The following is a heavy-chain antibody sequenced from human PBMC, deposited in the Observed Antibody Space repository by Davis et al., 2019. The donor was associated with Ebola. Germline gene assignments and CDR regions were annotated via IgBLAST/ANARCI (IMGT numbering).Heavy chain of an antibody. CDR2: IYYSGST. CDR3: ARLLYSSSWYPWFDP. V-gene: IGHV4-59*01. J-gene: IGHJ5*02. Sequence: SETLSLTCTVSGGSINNYFWSWIRQPPGKGLEWIGSIYYSGSTNYNPSLKSRVTISVDTSKNQFSLKLSSVTAADTAVYYCARLLYSSSWYPWFDPWGQGTLVTVSS. D-gene: IGHD6-13*01. CDR1: GGSINNYF.